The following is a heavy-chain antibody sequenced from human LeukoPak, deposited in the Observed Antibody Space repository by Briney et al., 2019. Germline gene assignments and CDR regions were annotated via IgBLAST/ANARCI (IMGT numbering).Heavy chain of an antibody. CDR2: IYTSGST. CDR3: ARRGSSPPGVYFDY. CDR1: GGSISSYY. Sequence: SETLSLTCTVSGGSISSYYWSWIRQPPGKGLEWIGYIYTSGSTNYNPSLKSRVTISVDTSKNQFSLKLSSVTAADTAVYYCARRGSSPPGVYFDYWGQGTLVTVSS. V-gene: IGHV4-4*09. J-gene: IGHJ4*02. D-gene: IGHD6-13*01.